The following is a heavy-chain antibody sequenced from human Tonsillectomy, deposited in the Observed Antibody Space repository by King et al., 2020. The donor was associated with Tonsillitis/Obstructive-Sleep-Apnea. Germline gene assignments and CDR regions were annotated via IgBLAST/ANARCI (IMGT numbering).Heavy chain of an antibody. D-gene: IGHD3-3*01. CDR3: VEGSDYDCWSGFGY. CDR1: GFTFSNYA. CDR2: ISYDGSYK. J-gene: IGHJ4*02. V-gene: IGHV3-30*04. Sequence: HVQLQESGGGVVQPGRSLRLSCAASGFTFSNYAMHWVRQAPGKGLEWVAVISYDGSYKYYADSVKGRFTISRDHSKNTLYLRMNSLRADDTAVYYCVEGSDYDCWSGFGYWGQGTLVTVSS.